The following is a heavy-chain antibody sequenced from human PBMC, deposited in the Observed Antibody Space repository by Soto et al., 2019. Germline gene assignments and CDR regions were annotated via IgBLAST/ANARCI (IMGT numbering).Heavy chain of an antibody. CDR3: AKGDNLGPKTGYAFDP. D-gene: IGHD5-12*01. J-gene: IGHJ5*02. CDR1: GDSVSSNTAS. V-gene: IGHV6-1*01. CDR2: TYFRSKWYN. Sequence: SQTLSLPCAISGDSVSSNTASWNWIRQSPSRGLEWLGRTYFRSKWYNDSAVSVKSRIIINPDTSNNQFSLQLNSVTPEDTAVYFCAKGDNLGPKTGYAFDPWGQGIMVTVSS.